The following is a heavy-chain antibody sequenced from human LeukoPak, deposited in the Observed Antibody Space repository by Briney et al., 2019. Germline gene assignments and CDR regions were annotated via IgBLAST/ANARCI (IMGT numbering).Heavy chain of an antibody. CDR2: FDPEDGNT. V-gene: IGHV1-24*01. D-gene: IGHD3/OR15-3a*01. J-gene: IGHJ4*02. Sequence: ASVKVSCKVSGYSLTETSMHWVRQLPGKGLEWMGGFDPEDGNTVYAQKFQGRVTMTDDTSIDTAYMELSSLRSEDTAVYYCSIAPLGIMLLGLVHWGQGTLVTVSS. CDR3: SIAPLGIMLLGLVH. CDR1: GYSLTETS.